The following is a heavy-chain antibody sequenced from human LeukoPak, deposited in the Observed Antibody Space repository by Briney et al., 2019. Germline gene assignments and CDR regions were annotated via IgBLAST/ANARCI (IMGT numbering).Heavy chain of an antibody. CDR2: MNPNSGNT. J-gene: IGHJ3*02. D-gene: IGHD3-22*01. V-gene: IGHV1-8*02. CDR1: GYTFTSYG. Sequence: ASVKVSCKASGYTFTSYGIGWVRQAPGQGLEWMGWMNPNSGNTGYAQKFQGRVTMTRNTSISTAYMELSSLRSEDTAVYYCARGSDWFTMIYKLDGNAFDIWGQGTMVTVSS. CDR3: ARGSDWFTMIYKLDGNAFDI.